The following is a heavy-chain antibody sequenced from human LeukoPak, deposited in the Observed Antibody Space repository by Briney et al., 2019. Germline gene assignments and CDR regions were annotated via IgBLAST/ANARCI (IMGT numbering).Heavy chain of an antibody. Sequence: GGSLRLSCAVSGFTVSSNHMSWVRRAPGKGLEWVSVIYNDGNTYYTDSVKGRFTISRDNSKNTVSLQMNSLRAEDTAMYYCARDREVVTARAQMDVWGKGTTVTVSS. CDR3: ARDREVVTARAQMDV. D-gene: IGHD2-21*02. J-gene: IGHJ6*04. CDR1: GFTVSSNH. V-gene: IGHV3-53*01. CDR2: IYNDGNT.